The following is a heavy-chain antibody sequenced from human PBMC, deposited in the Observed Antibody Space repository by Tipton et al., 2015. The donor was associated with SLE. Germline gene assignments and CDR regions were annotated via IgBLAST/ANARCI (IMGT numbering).Heavy chain of an antibody. V-gene: IGHV3-11*04. J-gene: IGHJ4*02. Sequence: GSLRLSCAASGFSFTYYQMSWIRQAPGKGLEWLSYITSRGSAMYYADSVKGRFTISRDNAKKTLFLQMSSLSAEDTAVYYCARDLTNVGPSSFWGQGTLVTVSS. CDR1: GFSFTYYQ. CDR2: ITSRGSAM. D-gene: IGHD4/OR15-4a*01. CDR3: ARDLTNVGPSSF.